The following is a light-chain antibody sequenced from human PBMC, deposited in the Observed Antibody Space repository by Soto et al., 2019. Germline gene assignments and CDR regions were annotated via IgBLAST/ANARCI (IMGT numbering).Light chain of an antibody. CDR2: DAY. CDR1: QSFRGL. V-gene: IGKV3-11*01. CDR3: QQYGSSGT. J-gene: IGKJ1*01. Sequence: EVVLTQSPVTLSLSPGERATLSCRASQSFRGLLAWYQQKPGQAPRLLIYDAYNRATGIPPRFSGSGSGTDFALTISSLEPEDFAVYYCQQYGSSGTFGQGTKVDIK.